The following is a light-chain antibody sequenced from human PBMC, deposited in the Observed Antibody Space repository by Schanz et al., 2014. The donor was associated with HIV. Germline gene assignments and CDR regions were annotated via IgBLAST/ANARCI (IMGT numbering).Light chain of an antibody. CDR1: SSDVGAYNY. CDR2: EVS. V-gene: IGLV2-8*01. Sequence: QSALTQPPSASGSPGQSVSISCTGTSSDVGAYNYVSWYQQHPGKAPKLMIYEVSKRPSGVPDRFSGSKSGNTASLTVSGLQADDEADYYCSSYAGSGNLGVFGGGTKVTVL. J-gene: IGLJ2*01. CDR3: SSYAGSGNLGV.